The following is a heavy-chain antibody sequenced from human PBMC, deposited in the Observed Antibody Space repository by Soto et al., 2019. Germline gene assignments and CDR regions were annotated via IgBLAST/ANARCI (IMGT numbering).Heavy chain of an antibody. V-gene: IGHV4-31*03. CDR1: GGSISSGGYY. Sequence: QVQLQESGPGLVKPSQTLSLTCTVSGGSISSGGYYWSWIRQDPGKGLEWIGYIYYSGSTYYNPSLKSRVTISVDTSKNQFSLKLSSVTAADTAVYYCARFRTITMVRGSYFDYWGQGTLVTVSS. D-gene: IGHD3-10*01. CDR2: IYYSGST. J-gene: IGHJ4*02. CDR3: ARFRTITMVRGSYFDY.